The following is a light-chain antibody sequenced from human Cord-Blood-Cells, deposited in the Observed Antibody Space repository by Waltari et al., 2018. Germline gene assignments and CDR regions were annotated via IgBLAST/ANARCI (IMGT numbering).Light chain of an antibody. Sequence: DIKMTKSPSSLSASVGDRVTITCQASQDISNYLNWYQQKPGKAPKLLIYDASNLETGVPSRFSGSGSGTDFTFTISSLQPEDIATYYCQQYDNLPWTFGQGTKVEIK. J-gene: IGKJ1*01. V-gene: IGKV1-33*01. CDR1: QDISNY. CDR3: QQYDNLPWT. CDR2: DAS.